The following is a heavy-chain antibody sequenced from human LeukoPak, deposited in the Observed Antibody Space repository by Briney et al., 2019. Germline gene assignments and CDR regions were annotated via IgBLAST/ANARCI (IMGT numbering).Heavy chain of an antibody. J-gene: IGHJ6*03. D-gene: IGHD3-10*01. Sequence: GGSLRLSCAASGFTFSSYSMNWVRQAPGKGLEWVSSISSSSSYIYYADSVKGRFTISRDNAKNSLYLQMNSLRAEDTAVYYCARDYPRRATLYYYYYMDVWGKGTTVTISS. CDR2: ISSSSSYI. CDR3: ARDYPRRATLYYYYYMDV. V-gene: IGHV3-21*01. CDR1: GFTFSSYS.